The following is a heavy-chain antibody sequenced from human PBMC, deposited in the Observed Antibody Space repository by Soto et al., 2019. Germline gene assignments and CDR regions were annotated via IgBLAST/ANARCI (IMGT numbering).Heavy chain of an antibody. CDR1: GFTFSSYE. V-gene: IGHV3-48*03. D-gene: IGHD6-6*01. Sequence: GGSLRLSCAASGFTFSSYEMNWVRQAPGKGLEWVSYISSSGSTIYYADSVKGRFTISRDNAKNSLYLQMNSLRAEDTAVYYCARAPIAARPNNWCDPWGQGTLVTVSS. CDR2: ISSSGSTI. CDR3: ARAPIAARPNNWCDP. J-gene: IGHJ5*02.